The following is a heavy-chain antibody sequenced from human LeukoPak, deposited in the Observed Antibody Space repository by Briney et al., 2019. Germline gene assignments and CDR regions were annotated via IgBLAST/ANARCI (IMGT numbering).Heavy chain of an antibody. CDR2: INPNSGGT. CDR3: ARVDSIFYDSSGYYAAEYFQH. CDR1: GYTFTGYY. V-gene: IGHV1-2*02. D-gene: IGHD3-22*01. Sequence: EASVKVSCKASGYTFTGYYMHWVRQAPGQRLEWMGWINPNSGGTNYAQKFQGRVTMTRDTSISTAYMELSRLRSDDTAVYYCARVDSIFYDSSGYYAAEYFQHWGQGTLVTVSS. J-gene: IGHJ1*01.